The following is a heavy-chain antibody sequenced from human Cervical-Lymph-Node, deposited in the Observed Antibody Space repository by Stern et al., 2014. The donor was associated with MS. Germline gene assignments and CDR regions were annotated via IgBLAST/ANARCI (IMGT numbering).Heavy chain of an antibody. V-gene: IGHV4-30-4*01. J-gene: IGHJ4*02. Sequence: QVQLVESGPGLVKPSHTLSLTCAVSGGSISSGEYYWSWIRQSPGMGLVWIGYLHYSGTTYSNPFLQRGNSMSVPTSKNQFSLKLSSVTAADTAVYYCSRDADAYSLVFGYWGRGTLVTVSS. CDR3: SRDADAYSLVFGY. CDR1: GGSISSGEYY. CDR2: LHYSGTT. D-gene: IGHD5-24*01.